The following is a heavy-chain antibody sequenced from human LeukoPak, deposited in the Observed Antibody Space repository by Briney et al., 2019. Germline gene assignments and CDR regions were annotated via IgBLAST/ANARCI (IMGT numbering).Heavy chain of an antibody. CDR2: IFYSGST. J-gene: IGHJ3*02. CDR1: GDSISSEDYW. CDR3: ARQRGHSRWAFDI. V-gene: IGHV4-39*01. D-gene: IGHD1-26*01. Sequence: SETLSLTCSVSGDSISSEDYWCGWIRQPPGKGLEWVGSIFYSGSTYYNGSLKRRLTISVDTSKNQFSLKLSSVTDADTAVYFYARQRGHSRWAFDIWGQGRMVTVSS.